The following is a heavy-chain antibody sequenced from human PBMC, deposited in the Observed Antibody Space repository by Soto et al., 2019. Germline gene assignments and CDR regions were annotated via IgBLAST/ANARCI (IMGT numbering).Heavy chain of an antibody. Sequence: QLQLQESGPGLVKPSETLSLTCSVSGGSITTSSYNLDWIRQPPGKGLEWIGTIYYDGRTSYKPSLRRQVTVSVDTSMNHVALKVNSGTAAGTGVYYCARFYGNAFDVWGRGTGVTVSS. CDR2: IYYDGRT. J-gene: IGHJ3*01. CDR1: GGSITTSSYN. D-gene: IGHD3-10*01. V-gene: IGHV4-39*02. CDR3: ARFYGNAFDV.